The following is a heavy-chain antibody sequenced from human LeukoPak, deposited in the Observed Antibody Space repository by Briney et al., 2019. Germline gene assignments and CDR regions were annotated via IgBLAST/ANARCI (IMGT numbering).Heavy chain of an antibody. V-gene: IGHV3-30-3*01. J-gene: IGHJ4*02. D-gene: IGHD3-22*01. CDR1: GFTFSSYS. Sequence: GGSLRLSCAASGFTFSSYSMHWVRQTPGKGLEWVAIISYDGSNKYYADSVKGRLTISRDNSKNTLYPQMNSLRAEDTAVYYCARGGVRYYDSSGYYYSMTAHYFDYWGQGTLVTVSS. CDR2: ISYDGSNK. CDR3: ARGGVRYYDSSGYYYSMTAHYFDY.